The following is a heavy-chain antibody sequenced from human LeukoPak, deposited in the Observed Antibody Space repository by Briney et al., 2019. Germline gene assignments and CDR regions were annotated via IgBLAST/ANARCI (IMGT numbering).Heavy chain of an antibody. J-gene: IGHJ4*02. Sequence: GGSLRLACAAAGFTFSSSWIDWVRQAPGKGLVWVSRISGDGGHTDYADSVRGRFTISRDNAKNTLYLQMNSLRAEDTAVYFCAHILTGYYVDYWGQGTLVTVSS. D-gene: IGHD3-9*01. CDR3: AHILTGYYVDY. CDR2: ISGDGGHT. V-gene: IGHV3-74*01. CDR1: GFTFSSSW.